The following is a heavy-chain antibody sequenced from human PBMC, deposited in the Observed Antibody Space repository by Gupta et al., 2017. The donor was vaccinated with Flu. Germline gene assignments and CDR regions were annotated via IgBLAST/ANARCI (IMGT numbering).Heavy chain of an antibody. Sequence: QVQLQQWGAGLLQPSETLSLTCAVYGGSFSGYYWSWTRQPPGKGLEWIGEINHSGSTNYNPSLKSRVTISVDTSKNQFSLKLSSVTAADTAVYYWASYCSSTSCYPYFDYWGQGTLVTVSS. D-gene: IGHD2-2*01. CDR2: INHSGST. V-gene: IGHV4-34*01. CDR3: ASYCSSTSCYPYFDY. J-gene: IGHJ4*02. CDR1: GGSFSGYY.